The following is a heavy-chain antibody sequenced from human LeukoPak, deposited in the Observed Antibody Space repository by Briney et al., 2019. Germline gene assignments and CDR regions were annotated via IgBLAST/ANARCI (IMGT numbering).Heavy chain of an antibody. D-gene: IGHD2/OR15-2a*01. CDR3: ARRNEYTNSFHN. CDR1: GGTFSSYA. V-gene: IGHV1-69*04. Sequence: ASVKVCCKASGGTFSSYAINWVRQAPGQGLEWMGRIIPFLDIVNYAQKFQGRVTITADISTGTAYMELSSLTSEDTAVYFCARRNEYTNSFHNWGQGTLVTVSS. CDR2: IIPFLDIV. J-gene: IGHJ5*02.